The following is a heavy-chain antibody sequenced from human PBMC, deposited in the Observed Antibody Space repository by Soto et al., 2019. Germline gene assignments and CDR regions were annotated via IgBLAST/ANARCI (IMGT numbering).Heavy chain of an antibody. CDR2: IYYSGST. CDR3: ARQRCSSTSCYFDY. Sequence: QLQVQESGPGLVKPSETLSLTCTVSGGSISSSSYYWGWIRQPPGKGLEWIGSIYYSGSTYYNPSLKRRVTISVDTSKNQFSLKVNSVTAADTAVHYCARQRCSSTSCYFDYWGRGTLVTVSS. J-gene: IGHJ4*02. V-gene: IGHV4-39*01. CDR1: GGSISSSSYY. D-gene: IGHD2-2*01.